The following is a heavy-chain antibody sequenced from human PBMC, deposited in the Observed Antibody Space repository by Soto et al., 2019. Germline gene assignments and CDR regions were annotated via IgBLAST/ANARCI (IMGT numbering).Heavy chain of an antibody. CDR1: GFIFSDYY. D-gene: IGHD4-4*01. J-gene: IGHJ6*02. CDR2: ISSGGTYT. CDR3: PRGQYYGLDV. Sequence: PGGSLRLSCAASGFIFSDYYMSWIRQAPGRGLEWVAHISSGGTYTNYADSVKGRFTISRDNAKKSLYLEMNSLRVEDTAVCYCPRGQYYGLDVGGQGTTVTVSS. V-gene: IGHV3-11*05.